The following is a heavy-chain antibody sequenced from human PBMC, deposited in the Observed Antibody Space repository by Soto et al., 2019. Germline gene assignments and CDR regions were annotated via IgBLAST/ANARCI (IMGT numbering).Heavy chain of an antibody. CDR3: AASMGGSQTYYDFWSGYSRLDY. CDR1: GFTFTSSA. V-gene: IGHV1-58*01. J-gene: IGHJ4*02. CDR2: IVVGSGNT. Sequence: SVKVSCKASGFTFTSSAVQGVRQARGQRLEWIGWIVVGSGNTNYAQKFQERVTITRDMSTSTAYMELSSLRSEHTAVYYCAASMGGSQTYYDFWSGYSRLDYWGQGTLVTVSS. D-gene: IGHD3-3*01.